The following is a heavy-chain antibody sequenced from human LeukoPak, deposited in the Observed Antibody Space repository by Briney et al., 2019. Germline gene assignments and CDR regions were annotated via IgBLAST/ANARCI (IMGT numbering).Heavy chain of an antibody. CDR3: ARETTVTTSLVY. Sequence: ASVKVSCKASGYTFTSYYMHWVRQAPGQGLEWMGIINPSGGSTSYAQKFQGRVTMTRDMYTSTVYMELSSLRSEDTAVYYCARETTVTTSLVYWGQGTLVTVSS. CDR1: GYTFTSYY. J-gene: IGHJ4*02. CDR2: INPSGGST. D-gene: IGHD4-17*01. V-gene: IGHV1-46*01.